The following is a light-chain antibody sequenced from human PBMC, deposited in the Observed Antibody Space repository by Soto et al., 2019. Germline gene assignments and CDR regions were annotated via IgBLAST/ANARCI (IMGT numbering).Light chain of an antibody. CDR2: GAS. CDR1: QSVSSY. V-gene: IGKV3-20*01. CDR3: QQYGSSGT. Sequence: EIVLKQSPATVSLSPGERATLSCRASQSVSSYFAWYQQKPGQAPRLLIYGASNRATGIPDRFSGSGSGTDFTLTISRLEPEDFPVYYCQQYGSSGTFGQRAKV. J-gene: IGKJ1*01.